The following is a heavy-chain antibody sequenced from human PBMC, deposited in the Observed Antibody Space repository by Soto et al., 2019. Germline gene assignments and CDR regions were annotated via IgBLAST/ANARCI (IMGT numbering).Heavy chain of an antibody. CDR2: INYSGST. D-gene: IGHD6-13*01. V-gene: IGHV4-31*03. CDR3: ARSNHSGTWYPVY. CDR1: GGSISSGGYN. Sequence: SETLSLTRTVSGGSISSGGYNCSRIRQHPGKGLEWIGYINYSGSTYYNPSLKSRVTISVHQAKNQFSLKLSSVTAADTAVYYCARSNHSGTWYPVYWGQGTLVPVSS. J-gene: IGHJ4*02.